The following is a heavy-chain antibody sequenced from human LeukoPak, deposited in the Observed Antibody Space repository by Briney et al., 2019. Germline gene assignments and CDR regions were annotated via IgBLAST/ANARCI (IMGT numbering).Heavy chain of an antibody. CDR1: GFTFSSYA. V-gene: IGHV3-23*01. Sequence: GGSLRLSCAASGFTFSSYAMSWVRQAPGKGLEWVSAISGSGGSTYYADSVKGRFTISRDNSKNTLYLQMNSLRAEDTAVYYCAKDRAVVVIMRFRLGWFDPWGQGTLVTVSS. CDR2: ISGSGGST. CDR3: AKDRAVVVIMRFRLGWFDP. D-gene: IGHD3-22*01. J-gene: IGHJ5*02.